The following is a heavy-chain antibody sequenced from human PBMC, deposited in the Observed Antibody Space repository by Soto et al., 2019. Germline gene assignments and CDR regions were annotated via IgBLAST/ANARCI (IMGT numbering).Heavy chain of an antibody. CDR3: ARSGEHPFDF. D-gene: IGHD6-25*01. CDR1: GYTFTNYV. V-gene: IGHV1-18*01. CDR2: ISPLKGNT. J-gene: IGHJ4*02. Sequence: ASVKVSCKASGYTFTNYVIHWVRQAPGQGLEWMGWISPLKGNTKYAQKVQGRVSVTTDASTNTVYMELSGLRYDDTALYYCARSGEHPFDFWGQGTLVTVSS.